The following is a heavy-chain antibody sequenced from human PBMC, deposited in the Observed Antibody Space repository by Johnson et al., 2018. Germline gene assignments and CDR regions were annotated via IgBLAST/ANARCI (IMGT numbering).Heavy chain of an antibody. CDR3: ARAARALTPIYNYMDV. D-gene: IGHD3-16*01. J-gene: IGHJ6*03. CDR2: TNQDGSQK. Sequence: VQLQQSGGGLVRPGESLRLSCAASGFTFSGSWMSWVRPAPEKGLEWVAITNQDGSQKNYVDSAKGRFTISRDNPKNSRSLQMNSLRAEDTAVYYCARAARALTPIYNYMDVWGKGTTVTVSS. V-gene: IGHV3-7*01. CDR1: GFTFSGSW.